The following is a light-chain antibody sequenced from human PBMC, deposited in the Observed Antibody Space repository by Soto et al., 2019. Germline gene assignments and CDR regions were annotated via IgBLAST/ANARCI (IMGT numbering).Light chain of an antibody. CDR1: QNIYSN. CDR2: RAS. V-gene: IGKV3-15*01. J-gene: IGKJ1*01. Sequence: IVMTQSPATLSVSPGERATLSCRASQNIYSNVAWYQQRPGQAPRLLIYRASTRATGIPARFSGSGSGTDFTLTISRREPADFAVYYCQQYGSSPRTFGQGTKVDI. CDR3: QQYGSSPRT.